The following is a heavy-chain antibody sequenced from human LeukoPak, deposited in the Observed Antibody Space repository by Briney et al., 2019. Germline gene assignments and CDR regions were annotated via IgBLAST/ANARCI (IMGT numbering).Heavy chain of an antibody. CDR2: INPSGGST. V-gene: IGHV1-46*01. Sequence: ASVKVSCKASGYTFTSYYMHWVRQAPGQGLEWMGIINPSGGSTSYAQKFQGRVTMTRDASTSTVYMELSSLRSEDTAVYYCATVGGYYDFWSGSVEYFQHWGQGTLVTVSS. D-gene: IGHD3-3*01. CDR1: GYTFTSYY. J-gene: IGHJ1*01. CDR3: ATVGGYYDFWSGSVEYFQH.